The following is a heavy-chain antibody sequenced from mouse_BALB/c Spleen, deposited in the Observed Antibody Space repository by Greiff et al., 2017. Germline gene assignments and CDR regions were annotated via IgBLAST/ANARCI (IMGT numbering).Heavy chain of an antibody. CDR3: ARDPRYYGSGWYFDV. V-gene: IGHV5-4*02. J-gene: IGHJ1*01. Sequence: EVQVVESGGGLVKPGGSLKLSCAASGFTFSDYYMYWVRQTPEKRLEWVATISDGGSYTYYPDSVKGRFTISRDNAKNNLYLQMSSLKSEDTAMYYCARDPRYYGSGWYFDVWGAGTTVTVSS. D-gene: IGHD1-1*01. CDR1: GFTFSDYY. CDR2: ISDGGSYT.